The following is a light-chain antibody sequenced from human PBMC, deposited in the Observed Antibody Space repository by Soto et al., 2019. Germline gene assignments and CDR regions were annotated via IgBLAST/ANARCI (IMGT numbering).Light chain of an antibody. CDR3: MQGTHWPLT. Sequence: DVVMTQSPLSLPVTLGQPASISCRSSQSLVYSDGNTYLSWFQQRPGQSPRRLIYKVSNCDSGVPERFSGSGSGTDFTLKISRVEAEDVGIYYCMQGTHWPLTFGQGTRLEI. CDR2: KVS. J-gene: IGKJ5*01. CDR1: QSLVYSDGNTY. V-gene: IGKV2D-30*01.